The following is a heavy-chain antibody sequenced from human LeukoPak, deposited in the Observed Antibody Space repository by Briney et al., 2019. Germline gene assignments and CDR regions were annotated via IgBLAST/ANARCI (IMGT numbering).Heavy chain of an antibody. V-gene: IGHV3-21*04. CDR3: SVCDSYGSGIYPIDY. Sequence: PGGSLRLSCAASAFTFSSYSMNWVRQAPGKRREWVSSVSTRSSYIYYADSLKGRFTISRDNARNSLSLQLNSRRAEDTAVYYCSVCDSYGSGIYPIDYWGQGTLVTVSS. D-gene: IGHD3-10*01. CDR1: AFTFSSYS. CDR2: VSTRSSYI. J-gene: IGHJ4*02.